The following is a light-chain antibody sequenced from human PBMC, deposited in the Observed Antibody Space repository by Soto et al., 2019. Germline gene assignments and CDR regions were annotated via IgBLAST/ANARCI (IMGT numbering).Light chain of an antibody. CDR3: QQSYSRVT. Sequence: DIQMTQSPLSLSASVGDTVTITCRASQSISSYLSWYQQKTGKAPMLLIYAASRLQSGVPSRFSGSRSGTDFTLTINSLQPEDFATYYCQQSYSRVTFGQGTKVDTK. CDR1: QSISSY. V-gene: IGKV1-39*01. J-gene: IGKJ1*01. CDR2: AAS.